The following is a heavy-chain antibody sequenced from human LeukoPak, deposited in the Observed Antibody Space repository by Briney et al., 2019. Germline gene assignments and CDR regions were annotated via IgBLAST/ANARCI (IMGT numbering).Heavy chain of an antibody. V-gene: IGHV4-59*01. CDR1: GGSISSYY. CDR3: ARDTSGYSWNYFDY. CDR2: IYYSGST. Sequence: PSETLSLTRTVSGGSISSYYWSWIRQPPGKGLEWIGYIYYSGSTNYNPSLKSRVTISVDTSKNQFSLKLSSVTAADTAVYYCARDTSGYSWNYFDYWGQGTLVTVSS. J-gene: IGHJ4*02. D-gene: IGHD5-18*01.